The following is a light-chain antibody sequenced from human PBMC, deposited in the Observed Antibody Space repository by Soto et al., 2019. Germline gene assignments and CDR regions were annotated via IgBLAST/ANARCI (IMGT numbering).Light chain of an antibody. CDR1: SSDVGGYNY. Sequence: QSALTQPASVSGSPGQSITISCTGTSSDVGGYNYVSWYQQHPGKAPKLMIYEVSSRPSGVSNRFSGSKSGNTASLTISGLQAEDEAHYYCTSYTSSSTWVFGGGTQLTVL. V-gene: IGLV2-14*01. CDR2: EVS. CDR3: TSYTSSSTWV. J-gene: IGLJ3*02.